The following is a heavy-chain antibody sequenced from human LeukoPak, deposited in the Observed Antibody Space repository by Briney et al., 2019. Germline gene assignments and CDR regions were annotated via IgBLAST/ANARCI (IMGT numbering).Heavy chain of an antibody. CDR2: ISGSGSGGST. D-gene: IGHD3-10*01. J-gene: IGHJ4*02. Sequence: GGSLRLSCAASGFTFSSSAMSWVRQAPGKGLEWVSSISGSGSGGSTYYADSVKGRFTISRDNSKNTLYLQMNSLRAEDTAVYYCARDLGYYYGSGSSLLNGYWGQGTLVTVSS. CDR3: ARDLGYYYGSGSSLLNGY. CDR1: GFTFSSSA. V-gene: IGHV3-23*01.